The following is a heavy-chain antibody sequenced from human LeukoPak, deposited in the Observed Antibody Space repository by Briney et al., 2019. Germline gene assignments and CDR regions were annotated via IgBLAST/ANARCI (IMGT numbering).Heavy chain of an antibody. D-gene: IGHD3-22*01. V-gene: IGHV5-51*01. CDR2: IYPGDSDT. CDR1: GYSFTSYW. CDR3: ARQKDYYGSSGYYLNWFDP. Sequence: GESLKISCKASGYSFTSYWIGWVRQTPGKGLEWMGIIYPGDSDTRYSPSFQGQVTISVDKSINTAYLQWSSLKASDTAMYYCARQKDYYGSSGYYLNWFDPWGQGSLVTVSS. J-gene: IGHJ5*02.